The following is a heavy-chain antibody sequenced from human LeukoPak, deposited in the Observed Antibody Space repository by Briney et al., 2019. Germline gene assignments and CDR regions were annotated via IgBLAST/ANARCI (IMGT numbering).Heavy chain of an antibody. J-gene: IGHJ4*02. CDR1: GFTVSSIH. V-gene: IGHV3-53*01. Sequence: PGGSLRLSCAASGFTVSSIHMSWVRQAPGKGLEWVSVIYGGGSIYYADSVKGRFTISRDNSKNTLYLQMNSLRAEDTAVYYCARGSGYYLGNYWGQGTLVTVSS. CDR2: IYGGGSI. D-gene: IGHD3-22*01. CDR3: ARGSGYYLGNY.